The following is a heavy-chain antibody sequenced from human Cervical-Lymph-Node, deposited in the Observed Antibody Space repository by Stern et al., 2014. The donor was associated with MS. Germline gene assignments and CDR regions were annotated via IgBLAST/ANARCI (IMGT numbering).Heavy chain of an antibody. CDR2: IIPVLGRP. D-gene: IGHD1-14*01. CDR1: GDTFNSYS. CDR3: ARDDPDRTANYYAMDV. V-gene: IGHV1-69*09. J-gene: IGHJ6*02. Sequence: VQLLESGAEVKKPGSSVKVSCKASGDTFNSYSINWVRQATGQRLEWMGRIIPVLGRPKYGQKFQGRVTISADKSTSTVNMEVSSLRSEDTAVYYCARDDPDRTANYYAMDVWGQGTTVIVSS.